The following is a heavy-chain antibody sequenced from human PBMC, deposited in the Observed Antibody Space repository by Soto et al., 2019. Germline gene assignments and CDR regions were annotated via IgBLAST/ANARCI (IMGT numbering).Heavy chain of an antibody. D-gene: IGHD3-16*02. CDR2: IVPIFGTT. V-gene: IGHV1-69*01. Sequence: QVQVLQSGAEVKKPGSSVKVSCRASGGSFERYSISWVRQAPGQGLEWMGGIVPIFGTTNYAQRFQGRLDITADESTSTAYMELSNLRADDTAVYYCARPDEGGYQSNHHYDYALDIWGQGTAVTVTS. CDR1: GGSFERYS. CDR3: ARPDEGGYQSNHHYDYALDI. J-gene: IGHJ6*02.